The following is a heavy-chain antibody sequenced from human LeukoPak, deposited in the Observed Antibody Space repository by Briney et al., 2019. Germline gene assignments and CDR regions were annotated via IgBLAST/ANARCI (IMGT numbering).Heavy chain of an antibody. D-gene: IGHD3-3*01. Sequence: GGSLRLSCAASGFTFSNYWMSWVRQAPGKGLEWVANIKLDGSEKNYVDSVKGRFTISRDNTKNSLYLQMNSLRAEDTAVFYCARDQYDTWSRRGNFDSWGQGTLVIVSS. CDR1: GFTFSNYW. CDR3: ARDQYDTWSRRGNFDS. V-gene: IGHV3-7*03. J-gene: IGHJ4*02. CDR2: IKLDGSEK.